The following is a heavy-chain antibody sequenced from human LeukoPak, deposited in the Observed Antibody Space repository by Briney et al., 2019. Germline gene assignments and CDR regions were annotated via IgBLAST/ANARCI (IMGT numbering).Heavy chain of an antibody. CDR2: IIPIFGTA. D-gene: IGHD4-11*01. CDR3: ARDLWDDYRDNWFDP. J-gene: IGHJ5*02. Sequence: SVKVSCKASGGTFSSYSISWVRQAPGQGLEWMGRIIPIFGTANYAQKFQGRVTITTDESTSTAYMELSSLRSEDTAVYYCARDLWDDYRDNWFDPWGQGTLVTVSS. CDR1: GGTFSSYS. V-gene: IGHV1-69*05.